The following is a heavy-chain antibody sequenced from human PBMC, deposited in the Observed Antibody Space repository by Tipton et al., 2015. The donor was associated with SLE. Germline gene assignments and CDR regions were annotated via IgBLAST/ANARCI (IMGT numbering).Heavy chain of an antibody. V-gene: IGHV3-23*01. CDR2: ISGSGGST. CDR1: GFTFSSYA. CDR3: AKDLFGVVIGLGYYGMDV. Sequence: GSLRLSCAASGFTFSSYAMSWVRQAPGKGLEWVSAISGSGGSTYYADPVKGRFTISRDNSKNTLYLQMNSLRAEDTAVYYCAKDLFGVVIGLGYYGMDVWGQGTTVTVSS. J-gene: IGHJ6*02. D-gene: IGHD3-3*01.